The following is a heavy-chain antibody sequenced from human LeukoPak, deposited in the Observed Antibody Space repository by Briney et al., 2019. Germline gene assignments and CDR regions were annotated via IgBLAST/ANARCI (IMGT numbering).Heavy chain of an antibody. CDR1: GFNFSSYW. CDR2: INTDGSTT. Sequence: PGGSLRLSCAVSGFNFSSYWIHWVRQAPGKGLGWGSLINTDGSTTTYGDSAKGRFTVSRENDKNTLFLDMNSLRVEDTAVYYCARGTAATAGIDYWGQGTLVTVSS. D-gene: IGHD6-13*01. J-gene: IGHJ4*02. CDR3: ARGTAATAGIDY. V-gene: IGHV3-74*01.